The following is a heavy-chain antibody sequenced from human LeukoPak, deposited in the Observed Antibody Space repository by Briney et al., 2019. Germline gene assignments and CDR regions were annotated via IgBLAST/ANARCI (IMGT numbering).Heavy chain of an antibody. D-gene: IGHD3-22*01. J-gene: IGHJ4*02. CDR2: IYFSGDT. V-gene: IGHV4-39*07. Sequence: PSETLSLTCTVSGDSISSGGHSWGWIRQTPGKRLEWIGNIYFSGDTSYNPSLKSRLTMSVDTSKNQLFLNLDSVTAADTAVYYCARASGFWLYWGQGTLVTVSS. CDR3: ARASGFWLY. CDR1: GDSISSGGHS.